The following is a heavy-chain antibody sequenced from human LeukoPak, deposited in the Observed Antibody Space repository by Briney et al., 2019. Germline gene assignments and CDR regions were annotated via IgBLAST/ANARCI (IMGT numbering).Heavy chain of an antibody. CDR1: GFTFSSYA. Sequence: GGSLRLSRAASGFTFSSYAMSWVRQAPGKGLEWVSAISGSGGSTYYADSVKGRFTISRDNSKNTLYLQMNSLRAEDTAVYYCAKDLRIVGATEDKVDYWGQGTLVTVSS. CDR3: AKDLRIVGATEDKVDY. D-gene: IGHD1-26*01. V-gene: IGHV3-23*01. CDR2: ISGSGGST. J-gene: IGHJ4*02.